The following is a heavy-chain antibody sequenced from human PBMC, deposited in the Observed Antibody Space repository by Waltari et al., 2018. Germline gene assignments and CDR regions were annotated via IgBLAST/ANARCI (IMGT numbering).Heavy chain of an antibody. CDR3: ARVLEYSSPPPSYYYYGMDV. Sequence: QVQLVQSGAEVKKPGASVKVSCKASGYTFTSYDINWVRQATGQGLEWMGWMNPNSGNTGYAQKFQGRVTITRNTSISTAYMELSSLRSEDTAVYYCARVLEYSSPPPSYYYYGMDVWGQGTTVTVSS. V-gene: IGHV1-8*03. CDR1: GYTFTSYD. J-gene: IGHJ6*02. D-gene: IGHD6-6*01. CDR2: MNPNSGNT.